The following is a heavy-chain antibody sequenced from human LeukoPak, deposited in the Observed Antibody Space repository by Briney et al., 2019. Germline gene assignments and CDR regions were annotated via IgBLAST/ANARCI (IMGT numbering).Heavy chain of an antibody. Sequence: ASVKVSCKASGYTFTGYYMHWVRQAPGQGLEWMGWINPNSGGTNYAQKFQGRVTMTRDTSISTAYMELSRLRSDDTAVYYCARRSSSSLPSNYFDYWGQGTLVTASS. CDR2: INPNSGGT. CDR3: ARRSSSSLPSNYFDY. V-gene: IGHV1-2*02. CDR1: GYTFTGYY. D-gene: IGHD6-6*01. J-gene: IGHJ4*02.